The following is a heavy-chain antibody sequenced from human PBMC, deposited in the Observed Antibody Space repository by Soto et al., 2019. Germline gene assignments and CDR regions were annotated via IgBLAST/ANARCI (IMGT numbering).Heavy chain of an antibody. Sequence: PSETLSLTCDLSGGSISSSSSWTWVRQSPGKGLEWIGEIYHAGSPNCNPPCQSRGSILADKSKNHFSLRLTSVTAADTAIYYCARGLSFRGDFDVWGQGTTVTVSS. V-gene: IGHV4-4*02. CDR3: ARGLSFRGDFDV. CDR1: GGSISSSSS. D-gene: IGHD2-21*02. CDR2: IYHAGSP. J-gene: IGHJ3*01.